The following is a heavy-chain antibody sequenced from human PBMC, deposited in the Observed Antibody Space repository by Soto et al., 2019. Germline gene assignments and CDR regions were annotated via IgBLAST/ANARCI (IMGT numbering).Heavy chain of an antibody. V-gene: IGHV1-18*01. J-gene: IGHJ6*02. Sequence: QVQLVQSGGEVRKPGASVTVSCKASGYTFTSYGISWVRQAPGQGLEWMGWISGYNGKTNYAQKVQDRVTMTTDTTTSTVNFKLRSLRFDDTAVYYCAREGAVPYYYYGMDVWGQGTMVTVSS. CDR3: AREGAVPYYYYGMDV. CDR1: GYTFTSYG. D-gene: IGHD2-2*01. CDR2: ISGYNGKT.